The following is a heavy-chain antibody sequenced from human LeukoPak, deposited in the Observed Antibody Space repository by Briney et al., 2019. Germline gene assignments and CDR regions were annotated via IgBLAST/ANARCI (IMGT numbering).Heavy chain of an antibody. CDR2: IYYSGST. D-gene: IGHD3-22*01. V-gene: IGHV4-59*01. J-gene: IGHJ4*02. CDR3: AKTQSYYSDSRGYYSEGMYYFDT. Sequence: EASQTLSLTCTVSAGSISSCYWGWNRQPPGEGLESHGYIYYSGSTNYNPSLKSRATISVDTSKNQFFRKLSSVTAAARVVIFVAKTQSYYSDSRGYYSEGMYYFDTWGQGTLVTVSS. CDR1: AGSISSCY.